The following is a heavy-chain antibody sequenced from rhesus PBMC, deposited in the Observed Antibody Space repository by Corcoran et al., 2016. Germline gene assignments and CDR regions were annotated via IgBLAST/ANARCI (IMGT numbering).Heavy chain of an antibody. V-gene: IGHV4S10*01. CDR3: ARGAYSGH. Sequence: QVQLQESGPGVVKPSETLSLTCAVSGGSISDNYRWSWIRQPPGRGLEWIGYIYGSSTITNYNPSLKSRVTISKDTSKNQFSLNLSSVTAADTAVYYCARGAYSGHWGQGVLVTVSS. D-gene: IGHD5-24*01. J-gene: IGHJ4*01. CDR2: IYGSSTIT. CDR1: GGSISDNYR.